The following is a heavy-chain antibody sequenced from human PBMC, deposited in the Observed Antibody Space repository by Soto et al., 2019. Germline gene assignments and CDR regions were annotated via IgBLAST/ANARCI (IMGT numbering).Heavy chain of an antibody. CDR1: GFTFSSYG. Sequence: GGSLRLSCAASGFTFSSYGMHWVRQAPGKGLEWVAVISYDGSNKYYADSVKGRFTISRDNSKNTLYLQMNSLRAEDTAVYYCAKDRQGTAVAGWYYGMDVWGQGTTVTVSS. V-gene: IGHV3-30*18. D-gene: IGHD6-19*01. J-gene: IGHJ6*02. CDR2: ISYDGSNK. CDR3: AKDRQGTAVAGWYYGMDV.